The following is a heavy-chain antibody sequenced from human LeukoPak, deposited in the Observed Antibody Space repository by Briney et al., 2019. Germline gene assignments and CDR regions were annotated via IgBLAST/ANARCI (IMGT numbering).Heavy chain of an antibody. CDR3: ARDFTAHYYYYGMDV. CDR2: ISSSGSTI. V-gene: IGHV3-48*03. J-gene: IGHJ6*04. D-gene: IGHD5-18*01. Sequence: GGSLRLSCAASGFTFSNYEMNWVRQAPGKGLEWVPYISSSGSTIYYADSVKGRFTISRDNAKNSLYLQMNSLRAEDTAVYYCARDFTAHYYYYGMDVWGKGTTVTVSS. CDR1: GFTFSNYE.